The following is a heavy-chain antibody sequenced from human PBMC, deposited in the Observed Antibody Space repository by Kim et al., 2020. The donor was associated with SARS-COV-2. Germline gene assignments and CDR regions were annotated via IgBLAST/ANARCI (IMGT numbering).Heavy chain of an antibody. V-gene: IGHV4-34*01. CDR1: GGSFSGYY. CDR3: ARPYYDFWSVSNYFDY. D-gene: IGHD3-3*01. J-gene: IGHJ4*02. CDR2: INHSGST. Sequence: SETLSLTCAVYGGSFSGYYWSWIRQPPGKGLEWIGEINHSGSTNYNPSLKSRVTISVDTSKNQFSRKLSSVTAADTAVYYCARPYYDFWSVSNYFDYWGQGTLVTVSS.